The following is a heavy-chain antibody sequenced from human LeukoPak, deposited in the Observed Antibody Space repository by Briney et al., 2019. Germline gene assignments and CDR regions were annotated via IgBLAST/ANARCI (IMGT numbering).Heavy chain of an antibody. CDR3: ARGISRAYCGGDCYSGFDY. V-gene: IGHV1-46*01. CDR1: GYTFTSYY. Sequence: ASVKVSCKASGYTFTSYYMHWVRQAPGQGLEWMGIINPSGGSTSYAQKFQGRVTMTRDTSTSTVYMELSSLRSEDTAVYYCARGISRAYCGGDCYSGFDYWGQGTLVTVSP. J-gene: IGHJ4*02. D-gene: IGHD2-21*02. CDR2: INPSGGST.